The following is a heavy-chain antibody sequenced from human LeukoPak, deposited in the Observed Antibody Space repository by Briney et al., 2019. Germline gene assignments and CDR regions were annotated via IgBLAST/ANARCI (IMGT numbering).Heavy chain of an antibody. V-gene: IGHV1-69*05. CDR3: ARPKVGATNSGAFDI. J-gene: IGHJ3*02. CDR1: RGTFSSYA. Sequence: GASVKVSCKASRGTFSSYAISWVPQAPAQGLEWMGRIIPIFGTANYAQKFQGRVTITTNESTSTAYMELSSLRSEDTAVYYCARPKVGATNSGAFDIWGQGTMVTVSS. CDR2: IIPIFGTA. D-gene: IGHD1-26*01.